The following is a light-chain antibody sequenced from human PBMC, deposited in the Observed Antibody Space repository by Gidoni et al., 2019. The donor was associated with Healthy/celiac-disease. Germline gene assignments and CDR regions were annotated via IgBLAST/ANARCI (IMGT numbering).Light chain of an antibody. CDR3: MQALQTQYT. V-gene: IGKV2-28*01. J-gene: IGKJ2*01. Sequence: IVMTQSPLSLPLTPGEPASIPCRSSQSLLHSNGYTYLYWYLQKPGQSPQLLIYLGSNRASGVPDRFSGSGSGTDFTLKISRVEAEDVGVYYCMQALQTQYTFGQGTKLEIK. CDR1: QSLLHSNGYTY. CDR2: LGS.